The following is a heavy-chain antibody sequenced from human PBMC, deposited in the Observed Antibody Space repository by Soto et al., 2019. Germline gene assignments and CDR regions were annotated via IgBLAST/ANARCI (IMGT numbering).Heavy chain of an antibody. D-gene: IGHD3-3*01. J-gene: IGHJ6*02. Sequence: GGSLRLSCAASGFTFSSYAMSWVRQAPGKGLEWVSAISGSGGSTYYADSVKGRFTISRDNSKNTLYLQMNSLRAEDTAVYYCAKEPSKVLTIFGGMDVWGQGTTVTVSS. CDR2: ISGSGGST. CDR1: GFTFSSYA. V-gene: IGHV3-23*01. CDR3: AKEPSKVLTIFGGMDV.